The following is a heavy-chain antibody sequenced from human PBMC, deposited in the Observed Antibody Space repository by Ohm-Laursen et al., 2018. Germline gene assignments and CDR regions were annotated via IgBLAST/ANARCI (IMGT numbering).Heavy chain of an antibody. V-gene: IGHV3-33*01. Sequence: SLRLSRTASGFTFSSYGMHWVRQAPGKGLEWVAVIWYDGSNKYYADSVKGRFTISRDNSKNTLYLQMNSLRAEDTAVYYCARAFLRGAFDIWGQGTMVTVSS. CDR2: IWYDGSNK. D-gene: IGHD2/OR15-2a*01. J-gene: IGHJ3*02. CDR3: ARAFLRGAFDI. CDR1: GFTFSSYG.